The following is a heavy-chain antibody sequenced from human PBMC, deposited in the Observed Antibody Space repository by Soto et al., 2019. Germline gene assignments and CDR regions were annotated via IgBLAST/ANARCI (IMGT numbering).Heavy chain of an antibody. CDR1: GFSLSSSGVG. CDR3: SNREGYDYVGGSYKDAVDV. V-gene: IGHV2-5*01. Sequence: QITLKESGPTLVKPTQTLTLTCTFSGFSLSSSGVGVGWIRQPPGKALEWLALIYGYDGERYTPSLNTRLTITRDPSKNQRVPTMTSMGPVYTAKYCCSNREGYDYVGGSYKDAVDVSGQGTIVTLSS. D-gene: IGHD3-16*01. CDR2: IYGYDGE. J-gene: IGHJ3*01.